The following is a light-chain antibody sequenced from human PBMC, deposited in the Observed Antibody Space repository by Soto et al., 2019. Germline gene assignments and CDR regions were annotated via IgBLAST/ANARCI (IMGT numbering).Light chain of an antibody. CDR3: SSYTSSSPHVV. CDR2: EVS. J-gene: IGLJ2*01. Sequence: QSALTQPASVSGSPGQSITISCTGTSSDVGGYNYVSWYQQHPGKAPKLMIYEVSNRPSGVSNRFSGSKSGNTVSLTISGLQAEDEADFYCSSYTSSSPHVVFGGGTKVTVL. CDR1: SSDVGGYNY. V-gene: IGLV2-14*01.